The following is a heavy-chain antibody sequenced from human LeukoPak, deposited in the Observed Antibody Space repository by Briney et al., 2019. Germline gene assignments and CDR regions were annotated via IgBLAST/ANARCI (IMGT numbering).Heavy chain of an antibody. Sequence: ASVKVSCKASGYTFTSYYMHWVRQAPGQGLEWMGIINPSGGSTSYAQKFQGRVTMTRDTSTSTVYMELSSLRSEDTAVYYCARVFRYELLPEGSYYFDYWGXGTXVTXXS. CDR1: GYTFTSYY. D-gene: IGHD2-2*01. CDR2: INPSGGST. V-gene: IGHV1-46*01. CDR3: ARVFRYELLPEGSYYFDY. J-gene: IGHJ4*02.